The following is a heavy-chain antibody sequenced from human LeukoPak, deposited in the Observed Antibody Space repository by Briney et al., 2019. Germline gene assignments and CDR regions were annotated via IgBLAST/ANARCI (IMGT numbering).Heavy chain of an antibody. Sequence: SETLSLTCTVSGGSINGYYWSWIRQPPGKGLEWIGYIYNSGTTNYNPSLKSRVTISVDTSKNQFSLKLSSVTAADTAVYYCARQGSGSHKDWGQGTLVTVSS. CDR2: IYNSGTT. V-gene: IGHV4-59*08. J-gene: IGHJ4*02. CDR1: GGSINGYY. CDR3: ARQGSGSHKD. D-gene: IGHD1-26*01.